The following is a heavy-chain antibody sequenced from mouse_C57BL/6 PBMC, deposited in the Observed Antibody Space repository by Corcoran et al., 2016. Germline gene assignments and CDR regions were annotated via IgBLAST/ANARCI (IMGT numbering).Heavy chain of an antibody. V-gene: IGHV1-75*01. CDR3: ARGDFTTVVAPYYFDY. CDR1: GYTFTDYY. J-gene: IGHJ2*01. Sequence: QVQLQQSGPELVKPGASVKISCKASGYTFTDYYINWVKQRPGQGLEWIGWIFPGSGSTYYNEKFKGKATLTVDKSSSTAYMLLNSLTSEDSAVYFCARGDFTTVVAPYYFDYWGQGTTLTVSS. D-gene: IGHD1-1*01. CDR2: IFPGSGST.